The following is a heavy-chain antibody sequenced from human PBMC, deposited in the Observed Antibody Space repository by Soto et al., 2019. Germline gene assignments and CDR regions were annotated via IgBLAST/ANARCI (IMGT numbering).Heavy chain of an antibody. V-gene: IGHV1-69*01. J-gene: IGHJ5*02. CDR1: GGTFSSYA. CDR3: ASLGYCISTSCYARFDP. D-gene: IGHD2-2*01. Sequence: KVSCKASGGTFSSYAISWVRQAPGQGLEWMGGIIPIFGTANYAQKFQGRVTITADESTSTAYMELSSLRSEDTAVYYCASLGYCISTSCYARFDPWGQGTLGTVSS. CDR2: IIPIFGTA.